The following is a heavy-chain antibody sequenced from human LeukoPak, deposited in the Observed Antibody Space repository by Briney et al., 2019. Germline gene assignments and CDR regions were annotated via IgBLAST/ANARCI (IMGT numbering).Heavy chain of an antibody. CDR1: GGSMSSYY. CDR3: ARANGDVLRNAFDI. Sequence: PSETLSLTCTVSGGSMSSYYWSWIRQSAGKGLEWIGRIYTSGSTNYNPSLKSRVTMSVDTSKNQFSLNLSSVTAADTAVYFCARANGDVLRNAFDIWGQGTMVTVSS. CDR2: IYTSGST. V-gene: IGHV4-4*07. J-gene: IGHJ3*02. D-gene: IGHD7-27*01.